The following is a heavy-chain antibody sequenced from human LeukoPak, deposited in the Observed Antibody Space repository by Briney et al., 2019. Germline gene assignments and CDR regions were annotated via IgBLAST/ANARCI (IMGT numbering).Heavy chain of an antibody. V-gene: IGHV4-34*01. CDR2: IKHSGST. D-gene: IGHD6-13*01. CDR3: ARGSSSWYRWFDP. Sequence: SETLSLTCAVYGGSFSGYYWSWIRQPPGKGLEWIGEIKHSGSTNYNPSLKSRVTISVDTSKNQFSLKLSSVTAADTAVYYCARGSSSWYRWFDPWGQGTLVTVSS. J-gene: IGHJ5*02. CDR1: GGSFSGYY.